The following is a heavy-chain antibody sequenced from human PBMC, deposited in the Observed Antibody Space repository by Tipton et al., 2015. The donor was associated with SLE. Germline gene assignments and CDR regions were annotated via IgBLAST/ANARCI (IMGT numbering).Heavy chain of an antibody. V-gene: IGHV4-39*07. CDR2: FYHSGST. CDR1: GGSISSSGYD. CDR3: ARDPGGFGDY. D-gene: IGHD3-10*01. J-gene: IGHJ4*02. Sequence: TLSLTCTVSGGSISSSGYDWGWIRQPPGKGLEWIGSFYHSGSTHYNPSLMSRVTISVDTSKNQLSLKLRSVAAADTAVYYCARDPGGFGDYWGQGSVVTVSS.